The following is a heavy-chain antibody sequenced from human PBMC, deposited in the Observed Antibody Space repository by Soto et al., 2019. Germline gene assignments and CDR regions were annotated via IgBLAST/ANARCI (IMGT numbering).Heavy chain of an antibody. Sequence: QVQLVESGGGVVQPGRSLKLSCAASGFTFSSSGMHWVRQAPGKGLEWVAGIWYDGSEKYYADSVKGRFTISRDNSKNTVYLQLNSLRAEETAVYYCLRGGGVYARYTPGDYWGQGTLVTVSS. J-gene: IGHJ4*02. D-gene: IGHD2-8*01. CDR3: LRGGGVYARYTPGDY. CDR1: GFTFSSSG. V-gene: IGHV3-33*01. CDR2: IWYDGSEK.